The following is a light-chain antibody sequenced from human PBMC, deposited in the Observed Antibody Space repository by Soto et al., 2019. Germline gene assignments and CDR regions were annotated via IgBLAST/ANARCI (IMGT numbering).Light chain of an antibody. Sequence: AIQVTQSPSSLSASVGDRVTISCRASQGIGNDLGWYQQKPGKAPKLLIYEASTLQTGVASRFSGSGSGTDFTLTLSSLQPEDFAIYYCLQDYVYPWTFGQGTKVEVK. CDR2: EAS. J-gene: IGKJ1*01. V-gene: IGKV1-6*01. CDR3: LQDYVYPWT. CDR1: QGIGND.